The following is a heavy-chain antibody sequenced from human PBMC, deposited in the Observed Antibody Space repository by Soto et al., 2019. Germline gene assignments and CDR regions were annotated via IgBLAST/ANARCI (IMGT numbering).Heavy chain of an antibody. J-gene: IGHJ4*02. CDR2: IIPIFGTA. D-gene: IGHD6-13*01. V-gene: IGHV1-69*13. Sequence: ASVKVSCKASGGTFSSYAISWVRQAPGQGLEWMGGIIPIFGTANYAQKFQGRVTITADESTSTAYMELSSLRSEDTALYYCARGAEPFIAFTNFDYWGLGTLVTVS. CDR1: GGTFSSYA. CDR3: ARGAEPFIAFTNFDY.